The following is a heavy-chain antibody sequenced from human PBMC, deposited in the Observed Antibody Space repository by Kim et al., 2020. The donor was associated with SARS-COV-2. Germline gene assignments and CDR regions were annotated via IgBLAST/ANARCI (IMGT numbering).Heavy chain of an antibody. CDR2: T. CDR3: ARHDSSGYYYEG. Sequence: TNYNPSPKSRVTISADTSKNQFSLKLSSVTAADTAVYYCARHDSSGYYYEGWGQGTLVTVSS. D-gene: IGHD3-22*01. J-gene: IGHJ4*02. V-gene: IGHV4-61*07.